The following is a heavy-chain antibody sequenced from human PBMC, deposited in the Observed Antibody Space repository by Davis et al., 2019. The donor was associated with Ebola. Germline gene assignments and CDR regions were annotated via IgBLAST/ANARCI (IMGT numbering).Heavy chain of an antibody. CDR3: ARDRAYCTHGVCFTRYHDYGLDV. D-gene: IGHD2-8*01. CDR2: ISAYNGHT. CDR1: GYTFNNYG. J-gene: IGHJ6*04. Sequence: ASVKVSCKASGYTFNNYGISWVRQAPGQGLEWMGWISAYNGHTNYAQNLQGRLTMTTATSTATAYMELRGLTSDDTAVYYCARDRAYCTHGVCFTRYHDYGLDVWGKGTTVTVSS. V-gene: IGHV1-18*01.